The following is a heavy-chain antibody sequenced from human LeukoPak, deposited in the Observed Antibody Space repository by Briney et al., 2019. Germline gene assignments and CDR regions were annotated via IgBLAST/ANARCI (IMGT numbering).Heavy chain of an antibody. CDR3: ARGGYCSSTSCYAFDY. D-gene: IGHD2-2*01. Sequence: GASVKVSCKASGGTFSSYAISWVRQAPGQGLEWMGGIIPIFGTANYAQKFQGRVTITADKSTSTAYMELSSLRSEDTAVYYCARGGYCSSTSCYAFDYWGQGTLVTVSS. CDR2: IIPIFGTA. J-gene: IGHJ4*02. CDR1: GGTFSSYA. V-gene: IGHV1-69*06.